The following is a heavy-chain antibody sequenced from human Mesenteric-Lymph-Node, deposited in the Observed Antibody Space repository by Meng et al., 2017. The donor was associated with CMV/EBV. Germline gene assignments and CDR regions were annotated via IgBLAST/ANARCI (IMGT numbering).Heavy chain of an antibody. CDR1: GFTFDGYV. CDR3: ARVYSGYDHFDY. CDR2: IKWNGDTT. D-gene: IGHD5-12*01. Sequence: GGSLRLSCAASGFTFDGYVMSWVRQGPGKGLEWVSGIKWNGDTTGYADSVRGRFTISRDNAKNSLYLQMNSLRAEDTALYYCARVYSGYDHFDYWGQGTLVTVSS. V-gene: IGHV3-20*04. J-gene: IGHJ4*02.